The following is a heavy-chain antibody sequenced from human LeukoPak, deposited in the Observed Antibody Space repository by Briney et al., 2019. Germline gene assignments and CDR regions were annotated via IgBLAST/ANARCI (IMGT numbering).Heavy chain of an antibody. CDR2: IYTSGST. V-gene: IGHV4-4*07. J-gene: IGHJ4*02. CDR3: AREEATSAKYSGGWYLYFDY. CDR1: GGSISSYY. D-gene: IGHD6-19*01. Sequence: SETLSLTCTVSGGSISSYYWSWIRQPAGKGLEWIGRIYTSGSTNYNPSLKSRVTMSVDTSKNQFSLKLSSVTAADTAVYYCAREEATSAKYSGGWYLYFDYWGQGTLVTVSS.